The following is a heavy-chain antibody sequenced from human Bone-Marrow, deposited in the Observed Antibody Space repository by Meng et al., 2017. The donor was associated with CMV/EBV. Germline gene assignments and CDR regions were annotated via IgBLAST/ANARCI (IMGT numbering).Heavy chain of an antibody. J-gene: IGHJ4*02. CDR1: GFTVTEKH. CDR3: AREERLPYFDY. CDR2: YATDGRT. D-gene: IGHD4-11*01. V-gene: IGHV3-66*01. Sequence: VQLVESGGGLVQPGESLRLSCAVSGFTVTEKHLNWVRQVPGKGLEWVSMYATDGRTFYADSVKGRFTISRDNSKNSVYLQMNSLRAEDTAVYYCAREERLPYFDYWGQGTLVTVSS.